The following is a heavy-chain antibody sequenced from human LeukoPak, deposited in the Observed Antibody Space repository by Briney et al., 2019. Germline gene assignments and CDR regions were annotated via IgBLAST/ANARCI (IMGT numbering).Heavy chain of an antibody. Sequence: SETLSLTCAVYGGSFSGYYWSWIRQPPGKGLEWIGEINHSGSINFNPSLKSRVTISVDTSKNQFSLKLSSVTAAETAVYYCAREYYYDSSGYTWFDPWGEGTLVTVSS. CDR3: AREYYYDSSGYTWFDP. D-gene: IGHD3-22*01. V-gene: IGHV4-34*01. CDR1: GGSFSGYY. J-gene: IGHJ5*02. CDR2: INHSGSI.